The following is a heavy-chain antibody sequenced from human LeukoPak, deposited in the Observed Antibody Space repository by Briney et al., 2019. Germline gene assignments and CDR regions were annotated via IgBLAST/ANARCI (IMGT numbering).Heavy chain of an antibody. J-gene: IGHJ4*02. V-gene: IGHV3-30*04. CDR3: ARVEWSYYGSGPFDY. CDR2: ISYDGSNK. D-gene: IGHD3-10*01. Sequence: GGSLRLSCAASGFTFSSYAMHWVRQAPGKGLEWVAVISYDGSNKYYADSVKGRFTISRDNSKNTLYLQMNSLRAEDTAVYYCARVEWSYYGSGPFDYWGQGTLVTVSS. CDR1: GFTFSSYA.